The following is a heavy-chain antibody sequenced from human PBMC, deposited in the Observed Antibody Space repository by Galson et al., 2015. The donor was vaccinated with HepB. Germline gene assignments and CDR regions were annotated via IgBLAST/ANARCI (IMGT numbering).Heavy chain of an antibody. J-gene: IGHJ5*02. CDR3: ARGRGTGTYDL. D-gene: IGHD3/OR15-3a*01. CDR1: GFTFSTYS. V-gene: IGHV3-64*02. CDR2: ITSDGGTM. Sequence: SLRLSCAGSGFTFSTYSFHWVRRAPGKGPEYVSAITSDGGTMYYADSVKGRFTLSRDNSKNTVYLQMDSLRVEDMAVYYCARGRGTGTYDLWGQGTLVTVSS.